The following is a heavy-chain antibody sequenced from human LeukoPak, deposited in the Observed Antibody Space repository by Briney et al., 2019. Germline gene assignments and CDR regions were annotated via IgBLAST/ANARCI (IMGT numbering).Heavy chain of an antibody. CDR2: IIPIFGTA. J-gene: IGHJ4*02. CDR3: AGDYYGSGSFDY. D-gene: IGHD3-10*01. V-gene: IGHV1-69*13. Sequence: SVTVSCKASGGTFSSYAISWVRQAPGQGLEWMGGIIPIFGTANYAQKFQGRVTITADESTSTAYMELSSLRSEDTAVYYCAGDYYGSGSFDYWGQGTLVTVSS. CDR1: GGTFSSYA.